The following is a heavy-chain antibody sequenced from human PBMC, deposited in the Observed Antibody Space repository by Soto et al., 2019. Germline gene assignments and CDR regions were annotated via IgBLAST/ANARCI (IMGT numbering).Heavy chain of an antibody. CDR3: AREVEYSAPPDY. CDR2: ISSSSSYT. CDR1: GFTFSDYY. Sequence: QVQLVESGGGLVKPGGSLRLSCAASGFTFSDYYMSWIRQAPGKGLEWVSYISSSSSYTNYADSVKGRFTISRDNAKNSLYLQMNSLRAEDTAVYYCAREVEYSAPPDYWGQLTLVTVSS. V-gene: IGHV3-11*06. J-gene: IGHJ4*02. D-gene: IGHD5-12*01.